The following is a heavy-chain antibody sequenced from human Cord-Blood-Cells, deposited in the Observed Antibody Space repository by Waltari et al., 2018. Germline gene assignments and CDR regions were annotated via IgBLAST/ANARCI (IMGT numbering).Heavy chain of an antibody. Sequence: QVQLVQSGAEVKKPGASVKVSCKASGYTFTGYYMHWVRQAPGQGLEWMGWINPNSGGTNYAQKCQGWVTMTRDTSISTAYMELSRLRSDDTAVYYCARPVGGSPDAFDIWGQGTMVTVSS. CDR1: GYTFTGYY. CDR2: INPNSGGT. D-gene: IGHD1-26*01. V-gene: IGHV1-2*04. J-gene: IGHJ3*02. CDR3: ARPVGGSPDAFDI.